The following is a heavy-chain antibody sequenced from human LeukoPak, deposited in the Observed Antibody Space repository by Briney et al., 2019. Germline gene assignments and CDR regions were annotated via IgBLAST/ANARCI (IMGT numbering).Heavy chain of an antibody. J-gene: IGHJ3*02. CDR2: MNPNSGNT. CDR3: ARSPSFMVRGGTTPDAFDI. D-gene: IGHD3-10*01. V-gene: IGHV1-8*01. CDR1: VYTFTSYD. Sequence: ASVKVSCKASVYTFTSYDINWVRQATGQGLEWMGWMNPNSGNTGYAQKFQGRVTMTRNTSISTAYMELSSLRSEDTAVYYCARSPSFMVRGGTTPDAFDIWGQGTMVTVSS.